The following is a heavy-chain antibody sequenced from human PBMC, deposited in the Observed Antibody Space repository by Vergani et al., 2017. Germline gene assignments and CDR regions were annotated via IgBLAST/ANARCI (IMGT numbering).Heavy chain of an antibody. Sequence: QVQLVQSGAEVKKPGASVKVSCKASGYTFTGYYMHWVRQAPGQGLEWMGWINPNSGGTNYAQKFQGRVTMTRDTSISTAYMELSRLRSDDTAVYYCARDVGGTVATWYFDYGGQGTLVTVSS. D-gene: IGHD4-23*01. CDR3: ARDVGGTVATWYFDY. V-gene: IGHV1-2*02. CDR1: GYTFTGYY. J-gene: IGHJ4*02. CDR2: INPNSGGT.